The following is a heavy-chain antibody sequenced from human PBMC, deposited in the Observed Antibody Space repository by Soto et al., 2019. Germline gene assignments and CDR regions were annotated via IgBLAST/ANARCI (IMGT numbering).Heavy chain of an antibody. V-gene: IGHV1-69*01. CDR1: GGTFSSRA. J-gene: IGHJ6*02. CDR3: ANSRGGTFLGYHGMDI. Sequence: QVQLVQSGPEVKKTGTSVKVSCKASGGTFSSRAISWVRQAPGQGLEWMGGIIPVFGRVNYAEKFQDRVTITEDESTGTVYMELSSLRYEDTALYYCANSRGGTFLGYHGMDIWGQGTTVSVSS. D-gene: IGHD3-16*01. CDR2: IIPVFGRV.